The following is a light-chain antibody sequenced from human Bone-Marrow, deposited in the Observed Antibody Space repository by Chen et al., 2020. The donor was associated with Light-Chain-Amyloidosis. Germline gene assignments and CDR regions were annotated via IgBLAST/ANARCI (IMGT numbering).Light chain of an antibody. CDR3: QSYQGSSQGV. J-gene: IGLJ3*02. CDR2: EDD. V-gene: IGLV6-57*01. Sequence: NFMLTQPHSVSESPGKTVIISCTRSSGSIATNHMQWYQQRPGSSPTTVIYEDDQRPCGVPDRFSGSIDRSSNSASLTISGLKTEDEADYYCQSYQGSSQGVFGGGTKLTVL. CDR1: SGSIATNH.